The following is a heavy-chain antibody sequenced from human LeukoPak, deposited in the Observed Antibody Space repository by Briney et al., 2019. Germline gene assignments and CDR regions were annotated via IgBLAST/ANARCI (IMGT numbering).Heavy chain of an antibody. CDR3: ARGHPLNPPNVLYYFDY. V-gene: IGHV4-59*01. CDR1: GGSISSYY. CDR2: IYYSGST. J-gene: IGHJ4*02. D-gene: IGHD1-14*01. Sequence: SETLSLTCTVSGGSISSYYWNWIRQPPGKGLEWIGYIYYSGSTNYNPSLKSRVTISVDTSKNQFSLKLSSVTAADTAVYYCARGHPLNPPNVLYYFDYWGQGTLVTVSS.